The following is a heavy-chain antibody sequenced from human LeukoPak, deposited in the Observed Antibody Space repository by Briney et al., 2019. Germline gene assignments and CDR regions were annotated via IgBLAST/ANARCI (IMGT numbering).Heavy chain of an antibody. D-gene: IGHD1-26*01. Sequence: PGGSLRLSCAASGFTFSSYAMHWVRQAPGRGLEWVAVISYDGSNKYYADSVKGRFTISRDNSKNTLYLQMNSLRAEDTAVYYCARDSEDWYYYYYMDVWGKGTTVTVSS. J-gene: IGHJ6*03. V-gene: IGHV3-30*01. CDR2: ISYDGSNK. CDR3: ARDSEDWYYYYYMDV. CDR1: GFTFSSYA.